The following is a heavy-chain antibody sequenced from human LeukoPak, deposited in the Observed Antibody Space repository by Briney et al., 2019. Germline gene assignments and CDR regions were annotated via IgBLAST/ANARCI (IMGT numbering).Heavy chain of an antibody. D-gene: IGHD6-6*01. J-gene: IGHJ6*03. CDR2: IIPIFGTA. CDR1: GGTFSSYA. V-gene: IGHV1-69*13. CDR3: ASHPKQLVVPYYYYYYMDV. Sequence: SVKVSCKASGGTFSSYAISWVRQAPGQGLEWMGGIIPIFGTANYAQRFQGRVTITADESTSTAYMELSSLRSENTAVYYCASHPKQLVVPYYYYYYMDVWGKGTTVTVSS.